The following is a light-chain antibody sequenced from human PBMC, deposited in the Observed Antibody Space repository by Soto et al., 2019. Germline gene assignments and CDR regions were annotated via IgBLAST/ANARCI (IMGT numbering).Light chain of an antibody. CDR2: DAS. Sequence: EIVMTQSPATLSLSPGERATLSCWASQSGSSYLAWYQQKPGQAPRLLIYDASNRATGIPDRFIGSGSGTDFTLTISRLEPEDFAVYYCQHYVTSLTTFGQGTKVDI. CDR3: QHYVTSLTT. V-gene: IGKV3-20*01. J-gene: IGKJ1*01. CDR1: QSGSSY.